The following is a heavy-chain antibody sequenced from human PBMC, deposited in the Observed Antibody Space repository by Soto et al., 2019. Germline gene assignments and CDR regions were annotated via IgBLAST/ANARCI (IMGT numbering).Heavy chain of an antibody. D-gene: IGHD6-6*01. J-gene: IGHJ6*02. CDR2: IIPIFGTA. V-gene: IGHV1-69*13. CDR3: ARDSTPYSSSSDYYGMDV. CDR1: GGTFSSYA. Sequence: SVKVSCKASGGTFSSYAISWVRQAPGQGLEWMGGIIPIFGTANYAQKFQGRVTITADESTSTAYMELSSLRSEDTAVYYCARDSTPYSSSSDYYGMDVWGQGTTVTVSS.